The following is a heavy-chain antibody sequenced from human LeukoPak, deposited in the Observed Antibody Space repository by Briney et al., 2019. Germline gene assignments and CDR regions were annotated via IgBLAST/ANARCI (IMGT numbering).Heavy chain of an antibody. CDR2: IYYSGST. CDR3: ARHSGYSYGYAYYYYYMDV. V-gene: IGHV4-39*01. Sequence: SETLSLTCPVSCGSISSSSYYWGWIRQPPGKGLEWIGSIYYSGSTYYNPSLKSRVTISVDPSKHQFSLKLSSVTAADTAVYYCARHSGYSYGYAYYYYYMDVWGKGTTVTVSS. J-gene: IGHJ6*03. D-gene: IGHD5-18*01. CDR1: CGSISSSSYY.